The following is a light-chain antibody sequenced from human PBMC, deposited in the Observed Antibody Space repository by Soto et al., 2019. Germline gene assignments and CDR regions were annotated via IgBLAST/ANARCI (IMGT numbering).Light chain of an antibody. Sequence: EIVMTQSPATLSVSPGERATLSCRASQSVSSNLAWYQQKPGQAPRLLIYGASTRATAIPARFSGSGSGTEFTLTISSLLSEDSAVYYCQQYNDWPPRTFGQGTKVEIK. CDR2: GAS. V-gene: IGKV3-15*01. CDR3: QQYNDWPPRT. J-gene: IGKJ1*01. CDR1: QSVSSN.